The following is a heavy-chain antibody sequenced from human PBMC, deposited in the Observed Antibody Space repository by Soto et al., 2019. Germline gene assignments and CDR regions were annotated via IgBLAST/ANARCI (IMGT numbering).Heavy chain of an antibody. Sequence: SGGSLRLSCAASGFTFSSYAMSWVRQAPGKGLEWVSAISGSGGSTYYADSVKGRFTISRDNSKNTLYLQMNSLRAEDTAVYYCAKGHIRSIAAAVPYYFDYWGQGTLVTVSS. J-gene: IGHJ4*02. CDR2: ISGSGGST. D-gene: IGHD6-13*01. CDR1: GFTFSSYA. V-gene: IGHV3-23*01. CDR3: AKGHIRSIAAAVPYYFDY.